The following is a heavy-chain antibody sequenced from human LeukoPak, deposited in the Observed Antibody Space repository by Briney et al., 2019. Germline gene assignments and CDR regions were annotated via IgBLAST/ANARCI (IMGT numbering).Heavy chain of an antibody. CDR3: AGGVRYSDY. J-gene: IGHJ4*02. V-gene: IGHV5-10-1*01. Sequence: GESLQISCKASGYTSTNYWISWLRQMPGKGLEWMGRIDPSDSYTKYSPSFQGHVTISADRSTSTAYLQWSSLRASDTAIYYCAGGVRYSDYWAQGTLVTVSS. CDR2: IDPSDSYT. CDR1: GYTSTNYW. D-gene: IGHD2-21*02.